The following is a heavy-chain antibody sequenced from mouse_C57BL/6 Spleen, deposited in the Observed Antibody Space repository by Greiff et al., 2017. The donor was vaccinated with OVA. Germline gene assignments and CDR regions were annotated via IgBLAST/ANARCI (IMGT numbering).Heavy chain of an antibody. Sequence: VQLQQSVAELVRPGASVKLSCTASGFNIKNYYMHWVKQRPEQGLEWIGRIDPANGNTKYAPKFQGKATITADTSSNTSYMQLSSLTSEDATIYYCASNYSLMDYWGQGTSVTVSS. CDR2: IDPANGNT. CDR3: ASNYSLMDY. D-gene: IGHD2-1*01. CDR1: GFNIKNYY. V-gene: IGHV14-3*01. J-gene: IGHJ4*01.